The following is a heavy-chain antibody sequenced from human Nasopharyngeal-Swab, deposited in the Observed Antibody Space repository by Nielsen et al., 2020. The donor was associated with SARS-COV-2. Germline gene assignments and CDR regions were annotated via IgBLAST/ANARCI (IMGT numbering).Heavy chain of an antibody. J-gene: IGHJ5*02. V-gene: IGHV4-34*01. Sequence: WHRPTAGKGLEWIGEINHSGSTNYNPSLKSRVTISVDTSKNQFSLKLSSVTAADTAVYYCARVRVNKSGWFDPWGQGTLVTVSS. CDR2: INHSGST. CDR3: ARVRVNKSGWFDP. D-gene: IGHD2-21*01.